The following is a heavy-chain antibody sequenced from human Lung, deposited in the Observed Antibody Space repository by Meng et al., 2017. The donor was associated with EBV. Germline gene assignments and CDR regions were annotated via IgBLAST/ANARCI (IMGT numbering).Heavy chain of an antibody. CDR1: GVSISSNIR. CDR2: IDDSGGT. J-gene: IGHJ4*02. V-gene: IGHV4-4*02. D-gene: IGHD1-26*01. CDR3: ARGKQDAWELLAY. Sequence: QVQRQEVGPGVVKPSGTLSLTCGVSGVSISSNIRWTWVRQPPGKGLEWIGDIDDSGGTNYNPSLNSRISISLEKSKNHFSLKVNSVTAADTAVYYCARGKQDAWELLAYWGQGALVTVSS.